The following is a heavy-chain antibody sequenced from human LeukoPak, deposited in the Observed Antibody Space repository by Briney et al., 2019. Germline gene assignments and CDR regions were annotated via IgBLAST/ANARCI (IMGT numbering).Heavy chain of an antibody. Sequence: GGSLRLSCAASEFTFSNYVMNWVRQAPGKGLEWVSSIRQSGDITYYADSVKGRFTISRDNSKNTLSLQMNSLSREDTAIYYCVRRGGSDGWGASDIWGQGTVVTVSS. CDR3: VRRGGSDGWGASDI. CDR1: EFTFSNYV. D-gene: IGHD5-24*01. J-gene: IGHJ3*02. CDR2: IRQSGDIT. V-gene: IGHV3-23*01.